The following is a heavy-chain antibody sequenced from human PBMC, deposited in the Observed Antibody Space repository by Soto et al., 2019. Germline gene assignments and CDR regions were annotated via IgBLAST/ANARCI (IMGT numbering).Heavy chain of an antibody. CDR2: IKSKTDGGTT. D-gene: IGHD3-3*01. V-gene: IGHV3-15*01. J-gene: IGHJ4*02. Sequence: EVQLVESGGGLVKPGGSLRLSCAASGFTFSNAWLSWVRQAPGKGLEWVGRIKSKTDGGTTDYAAPVKGRFTISRDDAIKTLDMQMNSVKTAETAVYYCTTDPQREDYDFWSGTQPFFDYGGQGTLVVVSS. CDR3: TTDPQREDYDFWSGTQPFFDY. CDR1: GFTFSNAW.